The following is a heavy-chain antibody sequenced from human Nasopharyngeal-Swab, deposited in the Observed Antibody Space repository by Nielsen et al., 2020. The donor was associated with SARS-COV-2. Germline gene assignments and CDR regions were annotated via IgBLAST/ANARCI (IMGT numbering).Heavy chain of an antibody. J-gene: IGHJ4*02. CDR3: ARESDGYNNYFNS. D-gene: IGHD5-24*01. CDR1: GDSISSYS. CDR2: ISYSGST. V-gene: IGHV4-59*01. Sequence: SETLSLTCTVSGDSISSYSWNWIRQPPGKGLEWIGYISYSGSTIYNPSLRSRVTISVDMSKEQISLRLSSVTAADTAVFYCARESDGYNNYFNSWGQGTLVTVSS.